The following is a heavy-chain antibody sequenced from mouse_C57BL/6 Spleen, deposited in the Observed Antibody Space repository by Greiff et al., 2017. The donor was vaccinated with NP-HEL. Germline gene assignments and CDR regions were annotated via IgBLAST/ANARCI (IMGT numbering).Heavy chain of an antibody. J-gene: IGHJ4*01. Sequence: EVQLVESGEGLVKPGGSLKLSCAASGFTFSSYAMSWVRQTPEKRLEWVAYISSGGDYIYYADTVQGRFTISRDNARNTLYLQMSSLKSEDTAMYYCTRGNDPQFITTVVATHYYAMDYWGQGTSVTVSS. D-gene: IGHD1-1*01. CDR1: GFTFSSYA. CDR2: ISSGGDYI. CDR3: TRGNDPQFITTVVATHYYAMDY. V-gene: IGHV5-9-1*02.